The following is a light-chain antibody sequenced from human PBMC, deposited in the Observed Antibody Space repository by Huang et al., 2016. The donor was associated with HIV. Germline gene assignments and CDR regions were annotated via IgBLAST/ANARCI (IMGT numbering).Light chain of an antibody. Sequence: DIQMTQSPSSLSASVGDRVTITCRASQSISSYLNWYQQKPGTAPKVLIYAATSLQSGVPSRFSCSGAGTDFTLTINNLQPEDSATYYCQQTYITPLTFGQGTKLEIK. CDR3: QQTYITPLT. CDR2: AAT. CDR1: QSISSY. V-gene: IGKV1-39*01. J-gene: IGKJ2*01.